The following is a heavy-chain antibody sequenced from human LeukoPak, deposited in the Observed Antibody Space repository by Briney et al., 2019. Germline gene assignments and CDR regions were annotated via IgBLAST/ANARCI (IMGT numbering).Heavy chain of an antibody. Sequence: SAKVSCKASGGTFSSYAISWVRQAPGQGLEWMGGIIPIFGTANYAQKFQGRVTITADESTSTAYMELSSLRSEDTAVYYCARVETSRGAAHVYYMDVWGKGTTVTVSS. J-gene: IGHJ6*03. V-gene: IGHV1-69*01. D-gene: IGHD4/OR15-4a*01. CDR3: ARVETSRGAAHVYYMDV. CDR2: IIPIFGTA. CDR1: GGTFSSYA.